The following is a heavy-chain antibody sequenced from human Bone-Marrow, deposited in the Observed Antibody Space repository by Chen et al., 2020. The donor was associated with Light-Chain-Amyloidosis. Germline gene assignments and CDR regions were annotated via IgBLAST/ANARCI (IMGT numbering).Heavy chain of an antibody. D-gene: IGHD3-9*01. CDR2: SRNKVNGYTT. V-gene: IGHV3-72*01. Sequence: EVHLVESGGGLVQPGGSLRLSCAASGFTFSDHYMDGVRQAPGKGLEWVGRSRNKVNGYTTEYAASVKGRFTVSRDDSKNSLYLQMASLRTDDTAVYYCSRGGTSLTRYYSPMDVWGQGTTVTVSS. CDR3: SRGGTSLTRYYSPMDV. J-gene: IGHJ6*02. CDR1: GFTFSDHY.